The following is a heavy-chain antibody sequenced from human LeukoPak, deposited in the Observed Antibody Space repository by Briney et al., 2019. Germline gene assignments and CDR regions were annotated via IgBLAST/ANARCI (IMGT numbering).Heavy chain of an antibody. D-gene: IGHD4-17*01. V-gene: IGHV1-2*02. CDR3: ARDGTTVTTGYYGMDV. J-gene: IGHJ6*02. Sequence: ASVKVSCKASGYTFTGYYMHWVRQAPGQGLEWMGWINPNTGVTNYAQKFQSRATLTRDTYIITAYMELTRLRSDDTAVYYCARDGTTVTTGYYGMDVWGQGTTVTVSS. CDR1: GYTFTGYY. CDR2: INPNTGVT.